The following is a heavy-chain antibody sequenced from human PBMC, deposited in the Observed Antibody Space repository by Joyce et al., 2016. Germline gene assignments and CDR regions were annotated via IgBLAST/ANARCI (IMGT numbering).Heavy chain of an antibody. J-gene: IGHJ6*03. CDR2: INSDGSTT. V-gene: IGHV3-74*01. D-gene: IGHD5-18*01. CDR3: AREYSYGDYMDV. CDR1: GFTFSRYW. Sequence: EVQVVESGGGLVQPGGCLRLSCEASGFTFSRYWLHWFSQDPGKGLVWVSRINSDGSTTNYADSVKGRFTISRDNAKNTLYLQMNSLRAEETAVYYCAREYSYGDYMDVWGKGTTVTVSS.